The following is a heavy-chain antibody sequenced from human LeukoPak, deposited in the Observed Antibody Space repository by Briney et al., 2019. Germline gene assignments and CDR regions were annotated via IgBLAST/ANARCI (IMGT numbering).Heavy chain of an antibody. CDR3: ARSRNRFAP. J-gene: IGHJ5*02. Sequence: LETPSLTCTVSGGSISPYYWSWIRQPPGKGLEWIGYIYYDGSANYIPSLQSRVTISVDTSKNHFSLRLSSVAAADTAVYYCARSRNRFAPWGQGTLVTVSS. V-gene: IGHV4-59*01. CDR2: IYYDGSA. CDR1: GGSISPYY.